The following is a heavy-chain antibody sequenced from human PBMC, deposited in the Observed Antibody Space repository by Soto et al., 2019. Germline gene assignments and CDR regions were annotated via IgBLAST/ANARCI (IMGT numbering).Heavy chain of an antibody. CDR1: GGSISSYY. D-gene: IGHD3-10*01. Sequence: SETLSLTCTVSGGSISSYYWSWIRQPPGKGLEWIGYIYYSGSTNYNPSLKSRVTISVDTSKNQFSLKLSSVTAADTAVYYCARSNTYYYGSGSYFPFDYWGQGTLVTVSS. CDR3: ARSNTYYYGSGSYFPFDY. J-gene: IGHJ4*02. V-gene: IGHV4-59*01. CDR2: IYYSGST.